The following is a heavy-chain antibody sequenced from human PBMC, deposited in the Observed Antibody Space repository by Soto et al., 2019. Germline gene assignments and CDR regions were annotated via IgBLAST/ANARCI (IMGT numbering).Heavy chain of an antibody. CDR2: IKSKTSGETT. CDR1: ELTFSNGW. V-gene: IGHV3-15*01. D-gene: IGHD3-22*01. J-gene: IGHJ4*02. CDR3: TLEYYYDSSGFFPQFAL. Sequence: PGGSLRLSCAASELTFSNGWMSWVRQAPGKGLEWVGRIKSKTSGETTDYAGSVKGRFTISRDDSKDTLYLQMNSLKTEDTAVYYCTLEYYYDSSGFFPQFALWGQGTQVTVSS.